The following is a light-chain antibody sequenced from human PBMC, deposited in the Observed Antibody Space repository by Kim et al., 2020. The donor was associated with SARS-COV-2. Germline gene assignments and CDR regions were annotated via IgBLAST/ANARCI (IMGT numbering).Light chain of an antibody. Sequence: QSVLTQPPSVSAAPGQKVTISCSGSSSNIGNNYVSWFQQVPGTAPKLLTDDNNKRLSGIPDRFSASKSGTSATLGITGLQTGDEADYYCGTWDTSLSVWVFGGGTQLTVL. CDR3: GTWDTSLSVWV. CDR2: DNN. J-gene: IGLJ3*02. V-gene: IGLV1-51*01. CDR1: SSNIGNNY.